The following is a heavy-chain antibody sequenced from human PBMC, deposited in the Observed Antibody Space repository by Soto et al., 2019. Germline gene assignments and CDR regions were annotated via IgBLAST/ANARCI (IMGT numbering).Heavy chain of an antibody. CDR1: GGSISSGGYY. CDR3: ARESSGDSRARGAFDI. CDR2: IYYSGST. V-gene: IGHV4-31*03. D-gene: IGHD3-22*01. Sequence: SETLSLTCTVSGGSISSGGYYWSWIRQHPGKGLEWIGYIYYSGSTYYNPSLKSRVTISVDTSKNQFSLKLSSVTAADTAVYYCARESSGDSRARGAFDIWGQGTMGTVAS. J-gene: IGHJ3*02.